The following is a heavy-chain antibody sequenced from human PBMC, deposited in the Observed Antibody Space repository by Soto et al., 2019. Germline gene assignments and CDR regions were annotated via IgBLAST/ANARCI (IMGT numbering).Heavy chain of an antibody. Sequence: SVKVSCKASGGTFSSYAISWVRQAPGQGLEWMGGIIPIFGTANYAQKFQGRVTITADESTSTAYMELSSLRSEDTAVYYCARRYSGYGSPFDYWGQGTLVTVSS. CDR2: IIPIFGTA. CDR1: GGTFSSYA. V-gene: IGHV1-69*13. CDR3: ARRYSGYGSPFDY. D-gene: IGHD5-12*01. J-gene: IGHJ4*02.